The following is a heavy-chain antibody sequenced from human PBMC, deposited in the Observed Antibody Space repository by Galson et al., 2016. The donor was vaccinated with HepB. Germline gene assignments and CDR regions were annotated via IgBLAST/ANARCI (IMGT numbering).Heavy chain of an antibody. CDR3: AGEFTY. Sequence: PLSLTCTVSGDSIGTAIYYWSWIRQPAGKGLEWIGRIYPSGSTDYNPSLKSRVTISLDTSKNQISLKLTSVTAADTAFYYCAGEFTYWGQGTLVTVSS. CDR2: IYPSGST. CDR1: GDSIGTAIYY. V-gene: IGHV4-61*02. J-gene: IGHJ4*02.